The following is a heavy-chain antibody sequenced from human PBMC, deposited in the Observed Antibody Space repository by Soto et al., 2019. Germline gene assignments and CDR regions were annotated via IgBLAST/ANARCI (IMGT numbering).Heavy chain of an antibody. V-gene: IGHV3-30-3*01. CDR3: ARDARRYSSGWYLPDP. J-gene: IGHJ5*02. Sequence: SGGGVVQPGRSLRLSCAASGFTFSSYAMHWVRQAPGKGLEWVAVISYDGSNKYYADSVKGRFTISRDNSKNTLYLQMNSLRAEDTAVYYCARDARRYSSGWYLPDPWGQGTLVTVSS. D-gene: IGHD6-19*01. CDR2: ISYDGSNK. CDR1: GFTFSSYA.